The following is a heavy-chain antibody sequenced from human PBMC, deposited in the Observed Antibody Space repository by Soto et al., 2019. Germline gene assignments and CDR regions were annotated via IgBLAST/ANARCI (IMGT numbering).Heavy chain of an antibody. D-gene: IGHD6-13*01. V-gene: IGHV1-18*04. CDR1: GYTFTSYG. CDR3: ARDLAAAGTTFFNY. Sequence: ASVKVSCKASGYTFTSYGISGVRQAPGQGLEWMGWISAYNGNTNYAQKLQGRVTMTTDTSTSTAYMALSSLRSDDTAVYYCARDLAAAGTTFFNYWGQGTLVTSPQ. CDR2: ISAYNGNT. J-gene: IGHJ4*02.